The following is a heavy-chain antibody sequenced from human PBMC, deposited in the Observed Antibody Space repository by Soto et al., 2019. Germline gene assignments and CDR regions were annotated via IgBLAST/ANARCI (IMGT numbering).Heavy chain of an antibody. V-gene: IGHV1-69*13. Sequence: SVKVSCKASGGTFSSYAISWVRQAPGQGLEWMGGIIPIFGTANYAQKFQGRVTITADESTSTAYMELSSLRSDDTAVYYCASNPYSSSWYSLGGLRYYGMDVWGQGTTVTVSS. CDR3: ASNPYSSSWYSLGGLRYYGMDV. J-gene: IGHJ6*02. CDR1: GGTFSSYA. CDR2: IIPIFGTA. D-gene: IGHD6-13*01.